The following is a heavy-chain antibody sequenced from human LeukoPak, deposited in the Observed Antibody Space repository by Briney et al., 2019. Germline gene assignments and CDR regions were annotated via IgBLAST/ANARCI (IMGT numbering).Heavy chain of an antibody. V-gene: IGHV3-74*01. Sequence: GGSLRLSCAASGFTFSNYWMHWVRQAPGKGLVWVSRIKTDGSNTDYADSVKGRFTISRDNAKNTMYLQMNSLTAEDSAVYYCASLFCSSTSCYKGVDYWGQGTLVTVSS. CDR3: ASLFCSSTSCYKGVDY. CDR2: IKTDGSNT. D-gene: IGHD2-2*02. CDR1: GFTFSNYW. J-gene: IGHJ4*02.